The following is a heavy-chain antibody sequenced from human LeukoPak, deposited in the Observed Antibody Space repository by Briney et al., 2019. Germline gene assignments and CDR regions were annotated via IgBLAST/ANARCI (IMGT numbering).Heavy chain of an antibody. CDR2: VYYSGTT. CDR1: GDSITSNLYF. V-gene: IGHV4-39*07. D-gene: IGHD6-13*01. CDR3: ARWAAGPIDY. Sequence: PSETLSLTCFISGDSITSNLYFWGWIRQPPGKGLEWIGNVYYSGTTYYSSSLESRLTISIDTSKNQFSLKLRSVTTADTAVYYCARWAAGPIDYWGQGTLVTVSS. J-gene: IGHJ4*02.